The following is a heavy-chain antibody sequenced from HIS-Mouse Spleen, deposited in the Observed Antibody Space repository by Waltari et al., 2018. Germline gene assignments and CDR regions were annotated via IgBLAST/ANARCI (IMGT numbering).Heavy chain of an antibody. V-gene: IGHV3-9*01. D-gene: IGHD7-27*01. CDR1: GFTFDDYA. Sequence: EVQLVESGGGLVQPGRSLRLSCAASGFTFDDYAMHWVRQAPGKGLEWLSGISWNSGSIGDADSVKGRFTISRDNAKNSLYLQMNSLRAEDTALYYCAKKDPLTGDFDYWGQGTLVTVSS. J-gene: IGHJ4*02. CDR2: ISWNSGSI. CDR3: AKKDPLTGDFDY.